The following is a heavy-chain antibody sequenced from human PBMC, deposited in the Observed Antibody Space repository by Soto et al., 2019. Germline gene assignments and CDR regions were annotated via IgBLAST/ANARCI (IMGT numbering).Heavy chain of an antibody. Sequence: GGSLRLSCAASGFTFTSYDMHWVRQAPGKGLEWMALILHDGSAEYYADSVKGRFTISRDNSKSTLYLQMNSLRAEDTAVYYCARSRDGYSFYFYYGMDVWGQGATVTVSS. CDR1: GFTFTSYD. CDR2: ILHDGSAE. CDR3: ARSRDGYSFYFYYGMDV. V-gene: IGHV3-30*03. J-gene: IGHJ6*02. D-gene: IGHD4-4*01.